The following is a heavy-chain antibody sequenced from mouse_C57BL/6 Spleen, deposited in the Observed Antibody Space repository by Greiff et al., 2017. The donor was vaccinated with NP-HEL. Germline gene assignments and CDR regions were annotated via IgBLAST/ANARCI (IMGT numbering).Heavy chain of an antibody. D-gene: IGHD1-1*01. CDR3: ARGDYGSPNFDY. Sequence: VQLQQSGPELVKPGASVKISCKASGYTFTDYYMNWVKQSHGKSLEWIGDINPNNGGTSYNQKFKGKATLTVDKSSSTAYMQHSSLTSEDSAVYYGARGDYGSPNFDYWGQGTTLTVSS. CDR1: GYTFTDYY. V-gene: IGHV1-26*01. J-gene: IGHJ2*01. CDR2: INPNNGGT.